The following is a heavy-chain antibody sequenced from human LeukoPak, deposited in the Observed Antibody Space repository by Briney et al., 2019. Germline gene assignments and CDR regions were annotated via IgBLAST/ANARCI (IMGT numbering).Heavy chain of an antibody. J-gene: IGHJ6*02. Sequence: GGSLRLSCAASGFTFSSYGMHWVRQAPGKGLEWVAVIWYDGSNKYYADSVKGRFTISRDNSKNTLYLQMNSLRAEDTAVYYCAREPPRIAAAGYYYYGMDVWGQGTTVTVSS. CDR2: IWYDGSNK. CDR3: AREPPRIAAAGYYYYGMDV. D-gene: IGHD6-13*01. V-gene: IGHV3-33*08. CDR1: GFTFSSYG.